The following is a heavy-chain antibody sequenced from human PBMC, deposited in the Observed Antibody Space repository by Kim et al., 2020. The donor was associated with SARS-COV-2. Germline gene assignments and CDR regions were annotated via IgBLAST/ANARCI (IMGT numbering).Heavy chain of an antibody. Sequence: ASVKVSCKASGYTFTSYYMHWVRQAPGQGLEWMGIINPSGGSTSYAQKFQGRVTMTRDTSTSTVYMELSSLRSEDTAVYYCASSITISSRLYGMDVWGQGTTVTVSS. CDR1: GYTFTSYY. CDR2: INPSGGST. J-gene: IGHJ6*02. V-gene: IGHV1-46*01. CDR3: ASSITISSRLYGMDV. D-gene: IGHD3-10*01.